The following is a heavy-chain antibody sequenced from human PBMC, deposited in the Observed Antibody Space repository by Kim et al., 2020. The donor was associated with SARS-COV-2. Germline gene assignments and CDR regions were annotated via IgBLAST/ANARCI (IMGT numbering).Heavy chain of an antibody. Sequence: VKGRFTTPRDNAKNHLYLQMNSLGDEDTAVYYCARDRSGSYAFYYYGMDVWGQGTTVTVSS. D-gene: IGHD1-26*01. V-gene: IGHV3-48*02. CDR3: ARDRSGSYAFYYYGMDV. J-gene: IGHJ6*02.